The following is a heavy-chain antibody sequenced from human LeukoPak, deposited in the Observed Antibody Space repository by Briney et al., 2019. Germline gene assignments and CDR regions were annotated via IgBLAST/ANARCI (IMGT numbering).Heavy chain of an antibody. J-gene: IGHJ4*02. CDR2: IKQDGSEK. D-gene: IGHD4-17*01. CDR3: ARRGESASYGDYRFDY. Sequence: PGGSLRLSCAASRFTFNKYWMSWVRQAPGKGLEWVASIKQDGSEKHYVDSVKGRFTISRDNSKNTLFLQMNSLRAEDAAVYYCARRGESASYGDYRFDYWGQGTLVTVSS. CDR1: RFTFNKYW. V-gene: IGHV3-7*03.